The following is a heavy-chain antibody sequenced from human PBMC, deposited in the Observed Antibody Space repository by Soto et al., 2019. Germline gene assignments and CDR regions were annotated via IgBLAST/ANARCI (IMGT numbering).Heavy chain of an antibody. CDR2: INAGNGNT. CDR1: GYTFTSYA. J-gene: IGHJ4*02. V-gene: IGHV1-3*01. CDR3: ARDFGFLEWPSYYFDY. Sequence: QVQLVQSGAEVKKPGASVKVSCKASGYTFTSYAMHWVRQAPGQRLEWMGWINAGNGNTKYSQKFQGRVTITRDTSASTAYMELSSLRSEDTAVYYCARDFGFLEWPSYYFDYWGQGTLVTVSS. D-gene: IGHD3-3*01.